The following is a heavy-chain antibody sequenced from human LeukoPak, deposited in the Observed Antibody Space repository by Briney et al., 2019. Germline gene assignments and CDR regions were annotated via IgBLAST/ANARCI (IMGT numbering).Heavy chain of an antibody. CDR1: GYSLSELS. Sequence: ASVKVSCKVSGYSLSELSMHWVRQAPGKGLEWMGGFDPEDGKTINAQKFQGRLTMTEDTSTDTAYMELPSLRSEDTAVYYCTTVRFEVDSSGYYHNYFDPWGQGTLVTVSS. D-gene: IGHD3-22*01. CDR2: FDPEDGKT. CDR3: TTVRFEVDSSGYYHNYFDP. J-gene: IGHJ5*02. V-gene: IGHV1-24*01.